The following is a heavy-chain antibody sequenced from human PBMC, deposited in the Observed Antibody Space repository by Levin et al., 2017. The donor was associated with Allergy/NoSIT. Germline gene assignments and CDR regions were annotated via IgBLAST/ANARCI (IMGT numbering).Heavy chain of an antibody. D-gene: IGHD2-2*01. CDR1: GFTFSSYA. Sequence: GESLKISCAASGFTFSSYAMSWVRQAPGKGLEWVSAISGSGGSTYYADSVKGRFTISRDNSKNTLYLQMNSLRAEDTAVYYCATAGSKGYWGQGTLVTVSS. V-gene: IGHV3-23*01. CDR3: ATAGSKGY. CDR2: ISGSGGST. J-gene: IGHJ4*02.